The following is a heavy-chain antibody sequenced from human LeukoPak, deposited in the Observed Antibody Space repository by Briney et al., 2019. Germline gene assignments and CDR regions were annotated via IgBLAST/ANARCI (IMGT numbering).Heavy chain of an antibody. CDR1: GGSFSGYY. CDR3: ARQALVDSSGYYIAFDI. J-gene: IGHJ3*02. V-gene: IGHV4-34*01. D-gene: IGHD3-22*01. CDR2: INHSGST. Sequence: SETLSLTCAVYGGSFSGYYWSWIRQPPGKGLEWIGEINHSGSTNYNPSLKSRVTISVDRSKNQFSLKLSSVTAADTAVYYCARQALVDSSGYYIAFDIWGQGTMVTVSS.